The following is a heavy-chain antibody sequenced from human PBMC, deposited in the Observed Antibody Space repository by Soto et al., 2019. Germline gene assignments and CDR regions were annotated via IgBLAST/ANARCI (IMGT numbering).Heavy chain of an antibody. CDR3: ARGYYYDSSGYSSYFDY. J-gene: IGHJ4*02. Sequence: QVQLQESGPGLVKPSQTLSLTCTVSGGSISSGDYYWSWIRQPPGKGLEWIGYIYYSGSTYYNPSLKIRVTISVDTSKNQFSLKLSSVTAADTAVYYCARGYYYDSSGYSSYFDYWGQGTLVTVSS. CDR1: GGSISSGDYY. D-gene: IGHD3-22*01. V-gene: IGHV4-30-4*01. CDR2: IYYSGST.